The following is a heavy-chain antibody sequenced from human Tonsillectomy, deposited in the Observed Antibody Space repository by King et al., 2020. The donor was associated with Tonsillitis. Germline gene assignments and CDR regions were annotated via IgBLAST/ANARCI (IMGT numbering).Heavy chain of an antibody. D-gene: IGHD6-13*01. CDR1: GFIFSNYG. J-gene: IGHJ4*02. Sequence: VQLVESGGGVVQPGRSLRLSCGASGFIFSNYGMNWVRQAPGKGLEWVAVISYDGSNKFYADSVKGRVTISRDDSKNTLYLQMNSLRVEDTAFYYCAKERAQQLTLDYWGQGTLVTVSS. V-gene: IGHV3-30*18. CDR3: AKERAQQLTLDY. CDR2: ISYDGSNK.